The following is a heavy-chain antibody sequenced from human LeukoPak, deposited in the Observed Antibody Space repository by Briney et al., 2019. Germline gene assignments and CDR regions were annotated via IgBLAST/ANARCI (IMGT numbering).Heavy chain of an antibody. J-gene: IGHJ4*02. V-gene: IGHV2-70*17. D-gene: IGHD2-15*01. CDR1: GFSLSTPARC. Sequence: SGPALVKPPQTLTLTFTFSGFSLSTPARCVTWIRQPPGKALEWLARIDWDDDKFYSPSLRTRLTISKDTPKNQVVLRMTNMDPVDTGTYYCARMTPDSPSFDYWGQGALITVSS. CDR2: IDWDDDK. CDR3: ARMTPDSPSFDY.